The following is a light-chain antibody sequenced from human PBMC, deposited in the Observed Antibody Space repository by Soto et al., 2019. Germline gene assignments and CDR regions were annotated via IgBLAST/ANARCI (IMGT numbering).Light chain of an antibody. CDR1: SGDVGNYNF. V-gene: IGLV2-8*01. CDR2: EVT. J-gene: IGLJ2*01. Sequence: QSALTQPPSASGSPGQSVTISCTGISGDVGNYNFVSWYQHHPGKAPKLIIYEVTKRPSGVPDRFSGSKSGNTASLTVSGLQADDEADYHCSSYAGNDNLVFGGGTQLTVL. CDR3: SSYAGNDNLV.